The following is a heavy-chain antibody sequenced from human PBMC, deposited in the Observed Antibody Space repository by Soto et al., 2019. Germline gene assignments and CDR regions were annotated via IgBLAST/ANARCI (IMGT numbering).Heavy chain of an antibody. CDR1: GYTFTSYG. CDR3: ARVSIFVLLAGIPGENDVFDI. Sequence: ASVKVSCKASGYTFTSYGMSWVRQAPGQGLEWMGWISAYNGNTNYAQKLQGRVTMTTDTSTSTAYMELRSLRSDDTAVYYCARVSIFVLLAGIPGENDVFDIWGQGTMVIVSS. D-gene: IGHD3-3*02. V-gene: IGHV1-18*01. CDR2: ISAYNGNT. J-gene: IGHJ3*02.